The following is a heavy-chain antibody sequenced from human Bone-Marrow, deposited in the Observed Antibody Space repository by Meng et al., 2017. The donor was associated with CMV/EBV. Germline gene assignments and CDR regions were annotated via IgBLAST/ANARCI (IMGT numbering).Heavy chain of an antibody. D-gene: IGHD5-24*01. CDR1: GFSLRTSGVT. V-gene: IGHV2-5*01. CDR2: IYWPDDK. CDR3: AHSVHNFYVFDI. Sequence: SGPTLVKPTQTLTLTCNFSGFSLRTSGVTVGWIRQPPGRALEWLALIYWPDDKLYSPSLKTRLTITKDTSKNQVFLTMTNMDAVDTATYYCAHSVHNFYVFDIWGHGTVVTGSS. J-gene: IGHJ3*02.